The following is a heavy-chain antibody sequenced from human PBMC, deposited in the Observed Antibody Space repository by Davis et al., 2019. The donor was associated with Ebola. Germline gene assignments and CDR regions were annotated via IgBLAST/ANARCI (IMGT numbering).Heavy chain of an antibody. J-gene: IGHJ5*02. Sequence: GESLKISCAASGFTFNSYPMNWVRQAPGKGLEWISYISGPSTTTHAAGSVRGRFTISRDNAENSLYLQMDSLTDEDTAIYYCARFGSYGRFDLWGQGTLVTVSS. V-gene: IGHV3-48*02. D-gene: IGHD5-18*01. CDR1: GFTFNSYP. CDR2: ISGPSTTT. CDR3: ARFGSYGRFDL.